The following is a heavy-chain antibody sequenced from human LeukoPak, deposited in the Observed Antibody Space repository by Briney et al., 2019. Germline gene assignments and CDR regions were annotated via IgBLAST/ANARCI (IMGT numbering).Heavy chain of an antibody. CDR2: ISSSSSYI. D-gene: IGHD6-13*01. Sequence: PGGSLRLSCAASGFTFSSFSMNWVRQDPGKGLEWVSSISSSSSYIYYADSVKGRFTISRDNAKNSLYLQMNSLRAEDTAVYYCAKQAGGSSTWYATDYWGQGTLVTVSS. CDR3: AKQAGGSSTWYATDY. V-gene: IGHV3-21*01. J-gene: IGHJ4*02. CDR1: GFTFSSFS.